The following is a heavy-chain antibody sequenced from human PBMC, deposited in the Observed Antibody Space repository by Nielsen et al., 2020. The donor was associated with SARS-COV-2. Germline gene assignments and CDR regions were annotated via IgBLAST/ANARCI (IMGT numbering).Heavy chain of an antibody. CDR3: ARSITMVRGVIYFDL. Sequence: GGSLRLSCKGSGSSFTSYWISWVRQMPGKGLEWMGRIDPSDSYTNYSPSFQGHVTISADKSISTAYLQWSSLKASDTAMYYCARSITMVRGVIYFDLWGRGTLVTVSS. J-gene: IGHJ2*01. V-gene: IGHV5-10-1*01. CDR1: GSSFTSYW. D-gene: IGHD3-10*01. CDR2: IDPSDSYT.